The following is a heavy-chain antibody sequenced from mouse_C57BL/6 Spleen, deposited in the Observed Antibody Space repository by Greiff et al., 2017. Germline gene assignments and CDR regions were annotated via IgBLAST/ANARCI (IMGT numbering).Heavy chain of an antibody. D-gene: IGHD2-5*01. Sequence: VQLQESGAELVMPGASVQLSCKASGYTFPSYWLHWVKQRPCQGLEWIGEIDPSDSYTNYNQKFKGKSTLTVDKSSSTAYMQLSSLTSEDSAVYYCARCHYSNTYYAMDYWGQGTSVTVSS. CDR3: ARCHYSNTYYAMDY. J-gene: IGHJ4*01. CDR2: IDPSDSYT. CDR1: GYTFPSYW. V-gene: IGHV1-69*01.